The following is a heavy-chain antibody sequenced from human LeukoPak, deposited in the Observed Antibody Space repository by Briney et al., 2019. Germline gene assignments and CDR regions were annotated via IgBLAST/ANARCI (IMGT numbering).Heavy chain of an antibody. J-gene: IGHJ4*02. Sequence: GESLKSSFKGSGYRFTSYWIGWVRPVPGKGLGWMGIIYPGDSDTRYSPSFQGQVTISPDKSISTAYLQWSSLKASDTAMYYCARRGVHYYDSSGPNFDYWGQGTLVTVSS. CDR1: GYRFTSYW. CDR2: IYPGDSDT. D-gene: IGHD3-22*01. V-gene: IGHV5-51*01. CDR3: ARRGVHYYDSSGPNFDY.